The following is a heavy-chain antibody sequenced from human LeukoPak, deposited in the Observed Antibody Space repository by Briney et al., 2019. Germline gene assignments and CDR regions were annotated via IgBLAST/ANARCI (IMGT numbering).Heavy chain of an antibody. J-gene: IGHJ3*02. V-gene: IGHV1-46*01. CDR1: GYIFTTFY. Sequence: TSVEVPCKVSGYIFTTFYMQCWRQAPGQGHDSIGIINPSGGSTSYAQKFQGRVTMTRDTSTSTVYMELSSLSSEDTAVYYCARGGRERYSSGWTDAFDIWGQGTMVTVSS. D-gene: IGHD6-19*01. CDR2: INPSGGST. CDR3: ARGGRERYSSGWTDAFDI.